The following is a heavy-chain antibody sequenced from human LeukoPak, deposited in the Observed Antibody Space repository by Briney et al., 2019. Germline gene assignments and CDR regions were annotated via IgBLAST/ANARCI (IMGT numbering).Heavy chain of an antibody. CDR2: IKIKTDDRTT. Sequence: GGSLRLSCAASGFTFNNAWMSWVRQAPGKGMEWVGRIKIKTDDRTTDYGAPVKGRFTISRDESKNMLYLQMNSLKTEDTAVYYCATTQAVRIGGFYRTKPYYFDYWGQGTLVTVSA. J-gene: IGHJ4*02. CDR3: ATTQAVRIGGFYRTKPYYFDY. D-gene: IGHD1-26*01. CDR1: GFTFNNAW. V-gene: IGHV3-15*01.